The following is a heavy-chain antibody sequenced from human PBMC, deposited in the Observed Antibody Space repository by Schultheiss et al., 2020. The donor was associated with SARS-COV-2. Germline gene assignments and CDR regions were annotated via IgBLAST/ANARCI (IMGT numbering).Heavy chain of an antibody. CDR2: ISSSSSYI. CDR3: ARDFTYYGSGKELDY. D-gene: IGHD3-10*01. V-gene: IGHV3-21*05. CDR1: GFTFSSYE. J-gene: IGHJ4*02. Sequence: GGSLRLSCAASGFTFSSYEMNWVRQAPGKGLEWVSYISSSSSYIYYADSVKGRFTISRDNAKNSLYLQMNSLRAEDTAVYYCARDFTYYGSGKELDYWGQGTLVTVSS.